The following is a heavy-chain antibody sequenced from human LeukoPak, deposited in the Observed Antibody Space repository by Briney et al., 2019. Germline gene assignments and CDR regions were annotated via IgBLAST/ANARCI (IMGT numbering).Heavy chain of an antibody. CDR2: ISSSGSTI. CDR1: GFTFSSYE. Sequence: GGSLRLSCAASGFTFSSYEMNWVRQAPGKGLEWVSYISSSGSTIYYADSVKGRFTISRDNAKNSLYLQMNSLRSDDTAVYYCARDHSGYFDYWGQGTLVTVSS. V-gene: IGHV3-48*03. D-gene: IGHD1-26*01. CDR3: ARDHSGYFDY. J-gene: IGHJ4*02.